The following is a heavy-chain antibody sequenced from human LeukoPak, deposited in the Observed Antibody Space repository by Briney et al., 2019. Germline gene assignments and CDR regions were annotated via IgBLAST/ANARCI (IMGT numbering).Heavy chain of an antibody. CDR2: ISYDGSNK. V-gene: IGHV3-30-3*01. Sequence: HPGGSLRLSCAASGFTFSSYAMHWVRQAPGKGLEWVAVISYDGSNKYYADSVKGRFTISRDNSKNTLYLQMNSLRAEDTAVYYCARKLGCSGGGCYSYSYYYYGMDVWGQGTTVTVSS. CDR1: GFTFSSYA. CDR3: ARKLGCSGGGCYSYSYYYYGMDV. D-gene: IGHD2-15*01. J-gene: IGHJ6*02.